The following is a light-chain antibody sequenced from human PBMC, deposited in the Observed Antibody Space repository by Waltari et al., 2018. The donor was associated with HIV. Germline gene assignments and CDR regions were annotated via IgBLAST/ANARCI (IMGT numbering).Light chain of an antibody. CDR3: GTWDSSLSLV. CDR1: SSNIGNNY. Sequence: QSVLTQPPSVSAAPGQKVTISCSGSSSNIGNNYVSWYQQLPGTAPKLLIYDNKKRPSGIPDRFAGSKSGTSATLGITGLQTGDEADYYCGTWDSSLSLVFGGGTKLTVL. J-gene: IGLJ2*01. V-gene: IGLV1-51*01. CDR2: DNK.